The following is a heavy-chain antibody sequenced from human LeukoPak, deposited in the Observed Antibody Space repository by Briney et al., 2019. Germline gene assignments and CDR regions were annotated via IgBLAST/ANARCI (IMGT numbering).Heavy chain of an antibody. CDR1: GGSLSSYY. J-gene: IGHJ4*02. CDR2: IYYSGST. V-gene: IGHV4-39*01. D-gene: IGHD3-3*01. Sequence: SETLSLTCTVSGGSLSSYYWSWIRQPPGKGLEWIGSIYYSGSTYYNPSLKSRVTISVDTSKNQFSLKLSSVTAADTAVYYCASHAWDFWSGYYPGSDVVFDYWGQGTLVTVSS. CDR3: ASHAWDFWSGYYPGSDVVFDY.